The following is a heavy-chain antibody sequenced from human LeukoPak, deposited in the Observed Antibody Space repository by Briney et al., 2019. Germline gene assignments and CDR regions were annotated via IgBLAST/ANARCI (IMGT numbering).Heavy chain of an antibody. D-gene: IGHD1-26*01. J-gene: IGHJ4*02. CDR3: ARVGSAWDNYFDY. V-gene: IGHV1-69*05. CDR1: GGTFSSYK. CDR2: IIPIFGTA. Sequence: SVKVSCKASGGTFSSYKVTWVRQAPGQGLEWMGRIIPIFGTANYAQKFQGRVTITTDESTSTAYMELSSLRSEDTAVYYCARVGSAWDNYFDYWGQGTLVTVSS.